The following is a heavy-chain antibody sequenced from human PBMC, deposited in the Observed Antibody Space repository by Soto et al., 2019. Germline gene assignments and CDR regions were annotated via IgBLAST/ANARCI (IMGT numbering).Heavy chain of an antibody. D-gene: IGHD1-7*01. J-gene: IGHJ6*02. Sequence: SVKVSCKASGGTFSSYAISWVRQAPGQGLEWMGGIIPIFGTANYAQKFQGRVTITADESTSTAYMELSSLRSEDTAVYYCARVLDWNYEYYYYYYGMDVWGQGSTVTVSS. CDR2: IIPIFGTA. V-gene: IGHV1-69*13. CDR3: ARVLDWNYEYYYYYYGMDV. CDR1: GGTFSSYA.